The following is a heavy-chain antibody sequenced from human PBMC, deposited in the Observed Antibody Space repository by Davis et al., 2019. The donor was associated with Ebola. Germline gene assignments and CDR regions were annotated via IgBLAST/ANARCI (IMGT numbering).Heavy chain of an antibody. V-gene: IGHV3-48*04. CDR3: ARHSTPLVMGEPY. D-gene: IGHD5-18*01. CDR2: ISSSSSAI. CDR1: GFNFSVYS. Sequence: GESLKISCAASGFNFSVYSMIWVRQAPGKGLQWVSYISSSSSAIYYADSVKGRFTISRDNARNSLFLQMNSLRAEDTAVYYCARHSTPLVMGEPYWGQGTLVTVSS. J-gene: IGHJ4*02.